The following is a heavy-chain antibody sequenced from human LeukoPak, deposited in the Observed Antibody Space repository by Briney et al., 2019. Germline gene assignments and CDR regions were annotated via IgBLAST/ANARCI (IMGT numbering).Heavy chain of an antibody. CDR1: GFTVSSNY. V-gene: IGHV3-66*01. D-gene: IGHD3-22*01. CDR3: ARGYFDSSGEFDY. J-gene: IGHJ4*02. Sequence: GGSLRLSCAASGFTVSSNYMSWVRQAPGKGLEWVSIVYSGGSTYYADSVEDRFTISRGNSKNTLYLQMNSLRAEDTAMYYCARGYFDSSGEFDYWGQGTLVTVSS. CDR2: VYSGGST.